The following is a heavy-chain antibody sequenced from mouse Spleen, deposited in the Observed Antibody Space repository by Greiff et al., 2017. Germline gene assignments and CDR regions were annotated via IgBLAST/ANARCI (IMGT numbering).Heavy chain of an antibody. CDR2: IHPNSGST. D-gene: IGHD3-2*01. CDR3: AKLDSSGSSYAMDY. CDR1: GYTFTSYW. J-gene: IGHJ4*01. Sequence: QVQLKESGAELVKPGASVKLSCKASGYTFTSYWMHWVKQRPGQGLEWIGMIHPNSGSTNYNEKFKSKATLTVDKSSSTAYMQLSSLTSEDSAVYYCAKLDSSGSSYAMDYWGQGTSVTVSS. V-gene: IGHV1-64*01.